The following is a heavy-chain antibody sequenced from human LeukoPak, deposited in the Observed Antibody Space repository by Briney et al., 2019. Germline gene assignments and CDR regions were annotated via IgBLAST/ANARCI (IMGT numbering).Heavy chain of an antibody. CDR2: ISSSGSTI. CDR1: GFTFSDYY. J-gene: IGHJ6*02. D-gene: IGHD1-14*01. V-gene: IGHV3-11*01. Sequence: GSLRLPCTASGFTFSDYYMSWIRQAPGKGLEWVSYISSSGSTIYYADSVKGRFTISRDNAKNSLYLQMNSLRAEDTAVYYCARDQKNRLYYCYGMDVWGQGTTVTVSS. CDR3: ARDQKNRLYYCYGMDV.